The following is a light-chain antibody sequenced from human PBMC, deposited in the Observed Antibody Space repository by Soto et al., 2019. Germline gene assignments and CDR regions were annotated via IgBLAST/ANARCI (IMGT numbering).Light chain of an antibody. CDR1: QSISNS. CDR3: QQSYSSSWT. CDR2: GTS. Sequence: DIQLTQSPSSLSASVEDRVTISCRASQSISNSLNWYQKKPGKAPNILIYGTSGVHSGVPSRFSGSGSWTDVNLTISSLQREDFATYYCQQSYSSSWTFGQGTKVDIK. J-gene: IGKJ1*01. V-gene: IGKV1-39*01.